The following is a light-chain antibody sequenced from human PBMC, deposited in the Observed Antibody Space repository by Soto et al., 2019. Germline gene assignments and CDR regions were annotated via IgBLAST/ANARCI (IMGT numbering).Light chain of an antibody. CDR2: EVS. J-gene: IGLJ3*02. CDR3: SSYTSRREVV. V-gene: IGLV2-14*01. CDR1: TSDVGGYNY. Sequence: QAVVTQPASVSGSPGQSITISCTGTTSDVGGYNYVSWYQHHPGKAPKLMIYEVSNRPSGVSNRFSGSKSGNTASLTISGLQAEDEALYYCSSYTSRREVVFGGGTKLTVL.